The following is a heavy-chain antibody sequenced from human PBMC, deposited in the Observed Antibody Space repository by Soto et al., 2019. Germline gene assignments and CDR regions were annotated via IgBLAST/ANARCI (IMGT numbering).Heavy chain of an antibody. CDR2: FSATSENT. V-gene: IGHV3-23*01. J-gene: IGHJ4*02. Sequence: EVQLLESGGGLVQPGGSLRLSCVGSGFFFSSYTMTWGRQAPGKGREWVSSFSATSENTYYADSVRGRFTISRDNSKNTLFLQMNSLTAEDTAMYYCAKARDQQWVRLPFDYWGQGILVIVSS. D-gene: IGHD6-19*01. CDR3: AKARDQQWVRLPFDY. CDR1: GFFFSSYT.